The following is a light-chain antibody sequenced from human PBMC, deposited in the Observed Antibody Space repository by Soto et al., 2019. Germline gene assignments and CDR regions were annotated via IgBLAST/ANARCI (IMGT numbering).Light chain of an antibody. J-gene: IGKJ5*01. V-gene: IGKV2-28*01. CDR1: QSLLHSNGYNY. CDR2: AAS. Sequence: DIVMTQSPLSLPVTPGEPASISCRSSQSLLHSNGYNYLAWYQQKPGRVPKLLIYAASTLQSGVPSRFSGSGSGTEFTLTISSLQSEDFAVYYCQQYNNWPPITFGQGTQLEI. CDR3: QQYNNWPPIT.